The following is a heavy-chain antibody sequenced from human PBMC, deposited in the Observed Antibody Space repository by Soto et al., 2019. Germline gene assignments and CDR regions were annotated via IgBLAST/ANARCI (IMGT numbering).Heavy chain of an antibody. V-gene: IGHV1-69*12. CDR2: IIPIFGTA. CDR3: ARVPYRVGATYEYFDY. J-gene: IGHJ4*02. D-gene: IGHD1-26*01. CDR1: GGTFSSYA. Sequence: QVQLVQSGAEVKKPGSSVKVSCKASGGTFSSYAISWVRQAPGQGLEWMGGIIPIFGTANYAQKFQGRVTIPADESTSTAYIELSSLRSEDTAVYYCARVPYRVGATYEYFDYWGQGTLVTVSS.